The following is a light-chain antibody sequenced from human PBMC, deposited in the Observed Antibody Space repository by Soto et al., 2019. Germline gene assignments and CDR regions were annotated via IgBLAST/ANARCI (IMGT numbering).Light chain of an antibody. CDR2: TAS. J-gene: IGKJ1*01. V-gene: IGKV1-12*01. Sequence: DIQMTQSPSALSAVVGDRVTITCRASRAIGDRLAWFQQKPGKAPRFLIQTASNLQGGVPSRFSGSGSGTEFILSINSLQPEDIGTYYCLQVYSFPRTFGQRTKVDIK. CDR3: LQVYSFPRT. CDR1: RAIGDR.